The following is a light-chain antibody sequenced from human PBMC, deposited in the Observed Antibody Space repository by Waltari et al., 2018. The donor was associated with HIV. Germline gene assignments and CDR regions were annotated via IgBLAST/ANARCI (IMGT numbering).Light chain of an antibody. Sequence: DIQMTQSPSSLSASVGDTVSITCRASQSVSNKVIWYQQKPGKAPKVLIYDASSLQSGVPSRFSGSGSGTVFTLTISRLQAEDVAVYHCQQYLRSPPTFGGGTKVEIK. CDR1: QSVSNK. J-gene: IGKJ4*01. V-gene: IGKV1-39*01. CDR3: QQYLRSPPT. CDR2: DAS.